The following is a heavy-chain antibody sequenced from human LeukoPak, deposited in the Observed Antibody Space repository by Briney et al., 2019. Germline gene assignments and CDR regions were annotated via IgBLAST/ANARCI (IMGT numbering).Heavy chain of an antibody. D-gene: IGHD2-2*01. V-gene: IGHV1-69*05. CDR3: ATLGYCNRDTCFDY. Sequence: GSSVKVSCKASGGTFNNYALSWVRQAPGQGFEWMGGIIPMLGTANYAQKFQDRVTIITDESTSTAYMELNRLRSEDTAVYFCATLGYCNRDTCFDYWGQGTLVTVSS. CDR1: GGTFNNYA. CDR2: IIPMLGTA. J-gene: IGHJ4*02.